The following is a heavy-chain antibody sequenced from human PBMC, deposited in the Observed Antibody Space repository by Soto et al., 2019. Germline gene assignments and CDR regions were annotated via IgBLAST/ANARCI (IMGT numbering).Heavy chain of an antibody. CDR3: ARSLALDDVDITMARGGWFDP. CDR1: GFTFSSYS. D-gene: IGHD3-10*01. CDR2: ISSSSSTI. Sequence: GGSLRLSCAASGFTFSSYSMNWVRQAPGKGLEWVSYISSSSSTIYYADSVKGRFTISRDNAKNSLYLQMNSLRAEDTAVYYCARSLALDDVDITMARGGWFDPWGQGTLVTVSS. V-gene: IGHV3-48*01. J-gene: IGHJ5*02.